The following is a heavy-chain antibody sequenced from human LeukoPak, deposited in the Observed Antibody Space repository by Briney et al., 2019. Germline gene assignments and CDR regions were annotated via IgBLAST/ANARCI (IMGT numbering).Heavy chain of an antibody. Sequence: SETLSLTCAVYGGSFSGYYWSWIRQPPGKRLEWIGEINHSGSTNYNPSLKSRVTISVDTSKNQFSLKLSSVTAADTAVYYCARKTRFGGYGFDYWGQGTLVTVSS. J-gene: IGHJ4*02. CDR3: ARKTRFGGYGFDY. D-gene: IGHD3-16*01. CDR2: INHSGST. CDR1: GGSFSGYY. V-gene: IGHV4-34*01.